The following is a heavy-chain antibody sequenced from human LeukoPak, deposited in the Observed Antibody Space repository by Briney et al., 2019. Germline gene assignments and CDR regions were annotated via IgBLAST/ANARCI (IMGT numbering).Heavy chain of an antibody. V-gene: IGHV3-7*03. CDR1: GFTFSSCW. CDR3: ARVFDFDWLYFDY. D-gene: IGHD3-9*01. J-gene: IGHJ4*02. CDR2: IKQDGSEK. Sequence: PGGSLRLSCAASGFTFSSCWMSWVRQAPGKGLEWVANIKQDGSEKYYVDSVKGRFTISRDNAKNSLYLQMNSLRAEDTAVYYCARVFDFDWLYFDYWGQGTLVTVSS.